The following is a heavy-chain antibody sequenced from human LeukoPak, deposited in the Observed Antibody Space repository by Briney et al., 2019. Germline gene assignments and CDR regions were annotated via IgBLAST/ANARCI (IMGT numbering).Heavy chain of an antibody. V-gene: IGHV1-24*01. CDR2: FDPEDGEA. CDR1: GYTLTELS. D-gene: IGHD4-23*01. CDR3: AVVTRASYWFDP. J-gene: IGHJ5*02. Sequence: ASAKVSCKVSGYTLTELSMHWVRQAPGKGLEWMGGFDPEDGEAIYAQKFQGRVTMTEDTSTDTAYMELSSLRSEDTAVYYCAVVTRASYWFDPWGQGTLVTVSS.